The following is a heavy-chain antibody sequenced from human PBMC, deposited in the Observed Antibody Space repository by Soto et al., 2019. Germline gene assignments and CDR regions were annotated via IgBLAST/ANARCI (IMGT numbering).Heavy chain of an antibody. Sequence: SVKVSCKASGGTFSSYTISWVRQAPGQGLEWMGRIIPILGIANYAQKFQGRVTITADKSTSTAYMELSSLRSEDTAVYYCARYCSGGSCSRFDPGGQGTLVTVPS. D-gene: IGHD2-15*01. CDR3: ARYCSGGSCSRFDP. CDR1: GGTFSSYT. V-gene: IGHV1-69*02. J-gene: IGHJ5*02. CDR2: IIPILGIA.